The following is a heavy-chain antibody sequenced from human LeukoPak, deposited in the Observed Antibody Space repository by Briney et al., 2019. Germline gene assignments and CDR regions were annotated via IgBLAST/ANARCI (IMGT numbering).Heavy chain of an antibody. Sequence: GGSLRLSCAASGFTFSSYWMHWVRQAPGKGQVWVSRINSDGSSTSYADSVKGRSTISRDNAKNTLYLQMNSLRAEDTAVYYCAVAGSSDYYFDYWGQGTLVTVSS. D-gene: IGHD6-19*01. CDR3: AVAGSSDYYFDY. CDR1: GFTFSSYW. J-gene: IGHJ4*02. CDR2: INSDGSST. V-gene: IGHV3-74*01.